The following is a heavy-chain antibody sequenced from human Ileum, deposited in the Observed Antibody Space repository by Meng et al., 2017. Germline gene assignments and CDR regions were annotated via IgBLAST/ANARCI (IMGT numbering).Heavy chain of an antibody. CDR3: ARPAVTTALGGFDY. CDR2: IYYNGNT. V-gene: IGHV4-39*01. D-gene: IGHD3-16*01. J-gene: IGHJ4*02. Sequence: QLQLQESGPGLVKPSETLSHTCAVSGDSIRYSSYYWGWVRQPPGQGLEVIGSIYYNGNTYYSPSLKSRASISVDTSKNQFSLKLSSVTAADTAVYYCARPAVTTALGGFDYWGQGTLVTVSS. CDR1: GDSIRYSSYY.